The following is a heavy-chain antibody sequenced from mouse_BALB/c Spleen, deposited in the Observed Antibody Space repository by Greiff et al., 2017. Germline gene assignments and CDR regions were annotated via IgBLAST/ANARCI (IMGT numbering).Heavy chain of an antibody. D-gene: IGHD1-2*01. Sequence: EVKVVESGGGLVKPGGSLKLSCAASGFTFSSYAMSWVRQTPEKRLEWVASISSGGSTYYPDSVKGRFTISRDNARNILYLQMSSLRSEDTAMYYCARGVTTARYYYAMDYWGQGTSVTVSS. J-gene: IGHJ4*01. V-gene: IGHV5-6-5*01. CDR3: ARGVTTARYYYAMDY. CDR1: GFTFSSYA. CDR2: ISSGGST.